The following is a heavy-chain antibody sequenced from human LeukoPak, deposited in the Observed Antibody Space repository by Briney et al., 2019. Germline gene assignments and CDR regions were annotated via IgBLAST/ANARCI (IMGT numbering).Heavy chain of an antibody. V-gene: IGHV1-18*01. CDR1: GYTFTSYG. CDR2: ISVYKGNT. Sequence: GASVKVSCKASGYTFTSYGISWVRQAPGQGLEWMGWISVYKGNTNYAQKLQGRVTMTTDTSTSTAYMELRSLRSDDTAVYYCARDDSSGWDWFDPWGQGTLVTVSS. J-gene: IGHJ5*02. CDR3: ARDDSSGWDWFDP. D-gene: IGHD3-22*01.